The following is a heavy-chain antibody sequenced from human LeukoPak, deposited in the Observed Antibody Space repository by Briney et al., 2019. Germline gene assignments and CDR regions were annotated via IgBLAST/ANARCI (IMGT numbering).Heavy chain of an antibody. V-gene: IGHV3-74*01. Sequence: GGSLRLSCAASRFTFNTYWMHWVRQAPGKGLVWVSRIDSDGYSTAYADSVKGRFTISRDNAKNTLYLQMNSLRAEDTAVYYCARDSGNYLDAFDIWGQGTMVTVSS. CDR2: IDSDGYST. J-gene: IGHJ3*02. CDR1: RFTFNTYW. D-gene: IGHD1-7*01. CDR3: ARDSGNYLDAFDI.